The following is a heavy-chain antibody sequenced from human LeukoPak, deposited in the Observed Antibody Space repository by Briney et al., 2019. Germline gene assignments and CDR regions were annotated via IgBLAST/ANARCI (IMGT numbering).Heavy chain of an antibody. D-gene: IGHD2-15*01. CDR2: ISSSSSTI. CDR3: ARAGPEYCSGGSCYSGRGYYFDY. V-gene: IGHV3-48*01. CDR1: GFTFSSYS. Sequence: GGSLRLSCAASGFTFSSYSMNWVRQAPGKGLEWVSYISSSSSTIYYADSVKGRFTISRDNAKNSLYLQMNSLRAEYTAVYYCARAGPEYCSGGSCYSGRGYYFDYWGQGTLVTVSS. J-gene: IGHJ4*02.